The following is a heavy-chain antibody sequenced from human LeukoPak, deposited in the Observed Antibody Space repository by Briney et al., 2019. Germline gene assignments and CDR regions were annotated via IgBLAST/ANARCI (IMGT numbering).Heavy chain of an antibody. J-gene: IGHJ4*02. CDR1: GFTFSSYS. D-gene: IGHD6-13*01. V-gene: IGHV3-48*04. Sequence: GGSLRLSCAASGFTFSSYSMNWVRQAPGKGLEWVSYISGDTTTIYYAASVKGRFTISSDNPKSSLYLQMNSLRAEDTAVYYCARGTGAGGLGYWGQGTLVTVSS. CDR2: ISGDTTTI. CDR3: ARGTGAGGLGY.